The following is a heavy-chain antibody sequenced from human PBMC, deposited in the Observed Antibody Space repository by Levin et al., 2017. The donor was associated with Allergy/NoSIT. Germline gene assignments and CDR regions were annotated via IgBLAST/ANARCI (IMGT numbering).Heavy chain of an antibody. Sequence: ASVKVSCVVSGLTYSSHWMHWVRQAPGKGLVWVSCVSGDGSSTSYADSVKGRFTISRDNAKRILYLQMNGLRVDDTAVYFCVPATALYCSGGTCDPWGQGTLVTVSS. CDR3: VPATALYCSGGTCDP. CDR1: GLTYSSHW. CDR2: VSGDGSST. D-gene: IGHD2-15*01. J-gene: IGHJ5*02. V-gene: IGHV3-74*01.